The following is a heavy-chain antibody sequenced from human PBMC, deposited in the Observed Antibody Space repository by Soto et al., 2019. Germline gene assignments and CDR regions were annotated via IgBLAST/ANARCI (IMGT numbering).Heavy chain of an antibody. V-gene: IGHV4-59*02. J-gene: IGHJ4*02. CDR2: IYSSGST. CDR1: GGSVSTYY. Sequence: PSETLSLTCTVSGGSVSTYYWSWIRQPPGKGLEWIGYIYSSGSTNYNPSLESRVTISVDTSKNQFSLKLRSVTAADTAVYYCARERPSRNSGSYADYWGQGTLVTVSS. D-gene: IGHD3-10*01. CDR3: ARERPSRNSGSYADY.